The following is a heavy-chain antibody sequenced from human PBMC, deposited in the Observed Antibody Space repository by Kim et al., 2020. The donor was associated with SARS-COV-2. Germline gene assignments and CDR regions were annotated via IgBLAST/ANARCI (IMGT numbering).Heavy chain of an antibody. V-gene: IGHV3-43D*03. J-gene: IGHJ4*02. CDR3: AKDSTTGSLILDS. CDR1: GFTFDDYA. CDR2: ITWDGGST. D-gene: IGHD4-17*01. Sequence: GGSLRLSCAASGFTFDDYAMHWVRQVPGKGLEWVSLITWDGGSTFYADSVKGRFTISRDNNQNSLYLQMNSLRPVDTALYYCAKDSTTGSLILDSWGQGTLVTVSS.